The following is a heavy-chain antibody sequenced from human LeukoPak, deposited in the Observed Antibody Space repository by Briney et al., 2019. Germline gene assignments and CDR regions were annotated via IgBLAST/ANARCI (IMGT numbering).Heavy chain of an antibody. CDR1: GFTFSRYW. D-gene: IGHD3-3*01. CDR3: ARLNFWSASEAFDV. V-gene: IGHV3-7*01. Sequence: GGSLRLSCVASGFTFSRYWMSWVRQAPGKGLEWVANIKHDGSETYYVDSVKGRFTISKDNAKNSLYLQMNSLRAGDTAVYYCARLNFWSASEAFDVWGQGAMVTVSS. J-gene: IGHJ3*01. CDR2: IKHDGSET.